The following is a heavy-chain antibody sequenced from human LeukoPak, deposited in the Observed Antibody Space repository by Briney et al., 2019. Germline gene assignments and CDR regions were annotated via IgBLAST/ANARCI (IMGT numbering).Heavy chain of an antibody. V-gene: IGHV3-23*01. CDR2: TSGSGGST. CDR3: ARLFLRDY. J-gene: IGHJ4*02. D-gene: IGHD2-21*02. CDR1: GFTFSSYA. Sequence: QPGGSLRLSCAASGFTFSSYAMSWVRQAPGKGLEWVSATSGSGGSTYYADSVKGRFTISRDNAKNSLYLQMNSLRAEDTAVYYCARLFLRDYWGQGTLVTVSS.